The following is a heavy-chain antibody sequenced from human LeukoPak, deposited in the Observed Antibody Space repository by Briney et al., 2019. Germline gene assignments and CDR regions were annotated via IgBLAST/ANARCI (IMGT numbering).Heavy chain of an antibody. CDR2: IKKDETEI. V-gene: IGHV3-7*01. CDR3: ATLNWGDGEVSGFDH. D-gene: IGHD2-21*01. Sequence: PGGSLRLSCTASGFSFRNTWMSWVRQAPGKGLEWVANIKKDETEIYYADSVKGRFTISRDNAKRSLYLQMNVLRVEDTAVYYCATLNWGDGEVSGFDHWGQGIMVTVSS. J-gene: IGHJ5*02. CDR1: GFSFRNTW.